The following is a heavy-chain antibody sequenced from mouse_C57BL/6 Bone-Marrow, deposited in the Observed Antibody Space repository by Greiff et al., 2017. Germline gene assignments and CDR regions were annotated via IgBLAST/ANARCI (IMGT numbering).Heavy chain of an antibody. CDR2: INPGSGGT. J-gene: IGHJ3*01. D-gene: IGHD4-1*01. Sequence: QVHVKQSGAELVRPGTSVKVSCKASGYAFTNYLIEWVKQRPGQGLEWIGVINPGSGGTNYTEKFKGKATLTADKSSSTAYMQLNSLTSEYSAVYFCARSKNWDSWFAYWGQGTLVTVSA. CDR3: ARSKNWDSWFAY. V-gene: IGHV1-54*01. CDR1: GYAFTNYL.